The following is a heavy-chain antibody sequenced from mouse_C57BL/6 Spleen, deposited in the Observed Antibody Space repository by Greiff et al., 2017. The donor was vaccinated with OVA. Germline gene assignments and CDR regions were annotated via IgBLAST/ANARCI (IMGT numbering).Heavy chain of an antibody. V-gene: IGHV1-63*01. J-gene: IGHJ4*01. D-gene: IGHD2-2*01. CDR1: GYTFTNYW. Sequence: VQLQQSGAELVRPGTSVKMSCKASGYTFTNYWIGWAKQRPGHGLEWIGDIYPGGGYTNYNEKFKGKATLTADKSSSTAYMQFSSLTSEDSAIYYCARSGGYDRDYYAMDYWGQGTSVTVSS. CDR3: ARSGGYDRDYYAMDY. CDR2: IYPGGGYT.